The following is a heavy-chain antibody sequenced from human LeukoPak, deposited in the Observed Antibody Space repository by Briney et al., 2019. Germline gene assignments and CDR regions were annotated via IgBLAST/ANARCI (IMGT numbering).Heavy chain of an antibody. Sequence: GASVKVSCKASGYTFTGYYMHWVRQAPGQGLEWMGWINPNSGGTNYAQKLQGRVTMTTDTSTSTAYMELRSLRSDDTAVYYCARDPPLLYDSSGYYPNWFDPWGQGTLVTVSS. CDR3: ARDPPLLYDSSGYYPNWFDP. V-gene: IGHV1-2*02. CDR2: INPNSGGT. D-gene: IGHD3-22*01. J-gene: IGHJ5*02. CDR1: GYTFTGYY.